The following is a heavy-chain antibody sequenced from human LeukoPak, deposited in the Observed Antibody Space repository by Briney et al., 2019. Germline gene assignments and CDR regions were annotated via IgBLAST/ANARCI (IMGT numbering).Heavy chain of an antibody. D-gene: IGHD6-19*01. J-gene: IGHJ4*02. CDR2: IYYSGST. CDR3: ARQEQWPVDY. CDR1: GGSISSSSYY. Sequence: SETLSLTCTVSGGSISSSSYYRGWIRQPPGKGLEWIGSIYYSGSTYYNPSLKSRVTISVDTSKNQFSLKLSSVTAADTAVYYCARQEQWPVDYWGQGTLVTVSS. V-gene: IGHV4-39*01.